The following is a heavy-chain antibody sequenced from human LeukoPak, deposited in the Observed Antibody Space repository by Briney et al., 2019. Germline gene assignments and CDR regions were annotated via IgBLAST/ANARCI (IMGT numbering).Heavy chain of an antibody. Sequence: PLETLSLTCTVSGGSISSSSYYWGWIRQPPGKGLEWIGSIYYSGSTYYNPSLKSRVTISVDTSKNQFSLKLSSVTAADTAVYYCARAYDILAYYFDYWGQGTLVTVSS. CDR3: ARAYDILAYYFDY. J-gene: IGHJ4*02. CDR2: IYYSGST. CDR1: GGSISSSSYY. D-gene: IGHD3-9*01. V-gene: IGHV4-39*01.